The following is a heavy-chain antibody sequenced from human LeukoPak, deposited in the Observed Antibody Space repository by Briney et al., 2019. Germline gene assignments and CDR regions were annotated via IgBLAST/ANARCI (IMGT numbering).Heavy chain of an antibody. CDR3: ARDKIASTDEYHYYYIAF. D-gene: IGHD2-15*01. J-gene: IGHJ6*03. Sequence: ASVKVSCKASGYTFTHYGITWVRQAPGHGLEWMGWISTYKGNKNYAQKFQGRVTMTTATSTSTAYMELRSLRSDAPAVYYCARDKIASTDEYHYYYIAFCDKGTAVTVSS. CDR1: GYTFTHYG. CDR2: ISTYKGNK. V-gene: IGHV1-18*01.